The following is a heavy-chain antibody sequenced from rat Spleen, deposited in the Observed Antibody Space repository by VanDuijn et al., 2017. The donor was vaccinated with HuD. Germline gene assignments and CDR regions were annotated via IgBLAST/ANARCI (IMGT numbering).Heavy chain of an antibody. Sequence: EVQLVESDGGLVQPGRSLKLSCSASGFIFRDYTMAWVRQAPKKGLEWVAAIVDDGSNTFYRDSVKGRFTISRNNAKSTLYLQVDSLRSEDTAIYYCARPTTGIPFNYWGQGVMVTVSS. CDR2: IVDDGSNT. J-gene: IGHJ2*01. D-gene: IGHD1-9*01. CDR1: GFIFRDYT. V-gene: IGHV5-17*01. CDR3: ARPTTGIPFNY.